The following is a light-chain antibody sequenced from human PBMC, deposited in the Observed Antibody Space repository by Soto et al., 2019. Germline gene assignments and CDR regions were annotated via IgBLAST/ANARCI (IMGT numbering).Light chain of an antibody. Sequence: QLVLTQPPSASGTPGRRVTISCSGSSSNIGSNTVNWYQQLPGSAPKLLIYTNNQRPSGVPDRFSAFKSGTSGSLAISGLQSEDEADYYCAAWDDSLNGLVFGTGTKLTVL. CDR1: SSNIGSNT. V-gene: IGLV1-44*01. J-gene: IGLJ1*01. CDR2: TNN. CDR3: AAWDDSLNGLV.